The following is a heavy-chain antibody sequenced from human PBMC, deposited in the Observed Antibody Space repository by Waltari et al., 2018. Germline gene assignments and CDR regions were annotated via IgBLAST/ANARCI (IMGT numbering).Heavy chain of an antibody. CDR1: GFTFSSYE. V-gene: IGHV3-48*03. D-gene: IGHD1-26*01. J-gene: IGHJ4*02. Sequence: EVQLVESGGGLVQPGGSLRLSCAASGFTFSSYEMNWVRQAPGKGLEWVLYISSSGSTIYYADSVKGRFTIYRDNAKNSLYLQMNSLGAEDTAVYYCAFRSGSYSGFDDWGQGTLVTVSS. CDR3: AFRSGSYSGFDD. CDR2: ISSSGSTI.